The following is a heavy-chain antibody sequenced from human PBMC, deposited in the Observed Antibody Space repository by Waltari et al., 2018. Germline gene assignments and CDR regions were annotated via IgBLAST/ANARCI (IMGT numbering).Heavy chain of an antibody. CDR1: GGSISSSSYH. CDR2: IYYSGST. V-gene: IGHV4-39*07. D-gene: IGHD2-15*01. J-gene: IGHJ4*02. Sequence: QLQLQESGPGLVKPSETLSLTCTVSGGSISSSSYHWGWIRQPPGKGLEWIGSIYYSGSTYYNPSLKSRVTISVDTSKNQFSLKLSSVTAADTAVYYCARAAVVALYYFDYWGQGTLVTVSS. CDR3: ARAAVVALYYFDY.